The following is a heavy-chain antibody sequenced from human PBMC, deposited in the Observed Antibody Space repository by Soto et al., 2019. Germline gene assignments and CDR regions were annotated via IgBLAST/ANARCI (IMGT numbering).Heavy chain of an antibody. CDR3: ARDLGSGYDPGDY. D-gene: IGHD5-12*01. CDR2: IISIFGTP. Sequence: QVQLVQSGAEVKKPGSSVKVSCKASGGTFNSYVFSWVRQAPGQGLEWMGGIISIFGTPNYGQKFQGRVTITADESTSTRFMELSSLTSEDTAIYYCARDLGSGYDPGDYWGQGTLFTVSS. J-gene: IGHJ4*02. V-gene: IGHV1-69*12. CDR1: GGTFNSYV.